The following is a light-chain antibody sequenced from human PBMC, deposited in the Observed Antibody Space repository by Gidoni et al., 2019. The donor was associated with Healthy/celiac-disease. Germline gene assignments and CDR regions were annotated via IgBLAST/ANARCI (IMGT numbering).Light chain of an antibody. J-gene: IGKJ4*01. V-gene: IGKV1-33*01. CDR1: QDISNY. CDR2: DAS. Sequence: DIHMTQSPSSLSASVGDRVTITCQASQDISNYLNWYQQKPGKAPKLLIYDASNLETGVPSRFSGSGAGTDCTFTISSLQAEDIATYYCQQYDNLPPLTFGGGTKVEIK. CDR3: QQYDNLPPLT.